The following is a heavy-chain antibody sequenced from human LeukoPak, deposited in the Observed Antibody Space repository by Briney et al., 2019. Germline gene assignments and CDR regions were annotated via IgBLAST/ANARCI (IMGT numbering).Heavy chain of an antibody. J-gene: IGHJ4*02. CDR1: GFTVSSNY. V-gene: IGHV3-66*01. Sequence: GGSLRLSCAASGFTVSSNYMSWVRQAPGKGLEWVSVIYSGGSTYYAGSVKGRFTISRDNSENTLYLQMNSLRAEDTAVYYCARDGGDHYGDYDGYWGQGTLVTVSS. D-gene: IGHD4-17*01. CDR2: IYSGGST. CDR3: ARDGGDHYGDYDGY.